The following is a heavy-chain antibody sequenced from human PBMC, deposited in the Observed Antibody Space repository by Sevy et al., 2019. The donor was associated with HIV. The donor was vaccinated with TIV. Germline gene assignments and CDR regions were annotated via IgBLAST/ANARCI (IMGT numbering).Heavy chain of an antibody. CDR1: GFTFSRYG. CDR3: TKDPPVYGDFPYGMDV. CDR2: ISHDGGKK. D-gene: IGHD4-17*01. Sequence: GGSLRLSCAASGFTFSRYGMHWVRQAPGKGLEWVALISHDGGKKYYADSVKGRFTISRDNFKNTLYLQMNTLRRDDTAAYFCTKDPPVYGDFPYGMDVWGQGTTVTVSS. J-gene: IGHJ6*02. V-gene: IGHV3-30*18.